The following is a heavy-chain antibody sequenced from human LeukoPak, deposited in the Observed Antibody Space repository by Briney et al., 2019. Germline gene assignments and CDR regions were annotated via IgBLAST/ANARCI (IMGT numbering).Heavy chain of an antibody. V-gene: IGHV3-30*02. J-gene: IGHJ4*01. CDR2: IRYDGSNK. CDR3: VRDLAESVGFALNY. Sequence: GGSLRLSCAASGFTFSSYGMHWVRQAPGKGLEWVTFIRYDGSNKFYADSVKGRFTISRDNSKNTLYLQMNSLRAEDTAVYYCVRDLAESVGFALNYWGHGVLVTVSS. CDR1: GFTFSSYG. D-gene: IGHD3-10*01.